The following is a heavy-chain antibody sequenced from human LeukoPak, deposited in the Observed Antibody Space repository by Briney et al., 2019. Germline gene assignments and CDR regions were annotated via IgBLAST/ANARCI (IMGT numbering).Heavy chain of an antibody. J-gene: IGHJ3*02. Sequence: SETLSLTCTVSGGSISSHYWSWIRQPPGKGLEWIGYIYYSGSTNYNPSLKSRVTISVDTSKNQFSLKLSSVTAADTAVYYCAGGMGAFDIWGQGTMVTVSS. CDR1: GGSISSHY. CDR2: IYYSGST. V-gene: IGHV4-59*08. CDR3: AGGMGAFDI. D-gene: IGHD6-13*01.